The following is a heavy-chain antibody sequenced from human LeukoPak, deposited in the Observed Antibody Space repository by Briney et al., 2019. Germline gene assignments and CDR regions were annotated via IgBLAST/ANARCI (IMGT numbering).Heavy chain of an antibody. CDR1: GFTFSSYW. Sequence: PGGSLRLSCAASGFTFSSYWMSWVRQAPGKGLAWVANIKQDGSEKYYVDSVKGRFTISRDNAKNSLYLQMNSLRAEDTAVYYCARVGFEYSSSGPHSMTDYWGQGTLVTVSS. CDR2: IKQDGSEK. D-gene: IGHD6-6*01. J-gene: IGHJ4*02. V-gene: IGHV3-7*01. CDR3: ARVGFEYSSSGPHSMTDY.